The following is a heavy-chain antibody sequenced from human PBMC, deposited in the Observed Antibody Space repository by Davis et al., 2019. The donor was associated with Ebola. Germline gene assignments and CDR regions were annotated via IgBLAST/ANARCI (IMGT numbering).Heavy chain of an antibody. CDR1: GYSFTNYW. CDR2: IYSGDSDT. Sequence: GESLKISCKGSGYSFTNYWIAWVRQMPGKGPEWMGIIYSGDSDTRYSPSFEGQVTISVDRSSSTAYLQWSSLKASDSAMYYCARQEALYGSIDNWGQGTLVTVSS. D-gene: IGHD2/OR15-2a*01. V-gene: IGHV5-51*01. J-gene: IGHJ4*02. CDR3: ARQEALYGSIDN.